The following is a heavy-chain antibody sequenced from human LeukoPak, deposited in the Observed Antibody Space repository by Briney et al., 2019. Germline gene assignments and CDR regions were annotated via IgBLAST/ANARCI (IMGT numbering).Heavy chain of an antibody. CDR2: FSPNSGGP. D-gene: IGHD6-13*01. CDR1: VGTLRSYA. CDR3: ARDWSGSSPETPSAP. J-gene: IGHJ5*02. Sequence: ASVWVSREASVGTLRSYAISCGRRDHGQGVEGKGWFSPNSGGPKYAQQFQVRVTMARDTSISTAYMELRRLRSEDTAVYYCARDWSGSSPETPSAPWGQGILVTVS. V-gene: IGHV1-2*02.